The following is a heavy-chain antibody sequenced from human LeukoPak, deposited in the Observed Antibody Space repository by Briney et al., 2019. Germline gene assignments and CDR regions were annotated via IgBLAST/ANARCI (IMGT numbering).Heavy chain of an antibody. V-gene: IGHV4-34*01. Sequence: SETLSLTCAVYGGSFSGYYWSWIRQPPGKGLEWIGEINHSGSTNYNPSLKSRVTISVDTSKNQFSLKLSSVTAADTAVYYCARITRGYSYGPYYGMDVWGQGTTVTVPS. CDR1: GGSFSGYY. CDR2: INHSGST. CDR3: ARITRGYSYGPYYGMDV. D-gene: IGHD5-18*01. J-gene: IGHJ6*02.